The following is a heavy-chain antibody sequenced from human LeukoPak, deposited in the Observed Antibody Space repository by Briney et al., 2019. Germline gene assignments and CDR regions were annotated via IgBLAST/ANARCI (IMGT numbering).Heavy chain of an antibody. V-gene: IGHV3-21*04. J-gene: IGHJ4*02. CDR2: ISSSSSYI. Sequence: PGGSLRLSCAASGFTFSSCYMNWVRQAPGKGLEWVSSISSSSSYIYYADSVKGRFTISRDNAKNSLYLQMNSLRAEDTAVYYCARGFIAAAWGSYYFDYWGQGTLVTVSS. CDR1: GFTFSSCY. CDR3: ARGFIAAAWGSYYFDY. D-gene: IGHD6-13*01.